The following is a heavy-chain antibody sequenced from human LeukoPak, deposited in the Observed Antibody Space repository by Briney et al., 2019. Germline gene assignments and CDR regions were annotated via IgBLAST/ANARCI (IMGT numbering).Heavy chain of an antibody. CDR1: GFTLSNAW. CDR3: STETFD. V-gene: IGHV3-15*01. J-gene: IGHJ4*02. Sequence: GGSLRLSCAASGFTLSNAWMSWFRQAPGKGLEWIARIKSTTDGGTTDSAARVKGRFTISRDDSENTLYLHMNSLETEDTAVYYCSTETFDWGQGILVTVSS. CDR2: IKSTTDGGTT. D-gene: IGHD3-3*02.